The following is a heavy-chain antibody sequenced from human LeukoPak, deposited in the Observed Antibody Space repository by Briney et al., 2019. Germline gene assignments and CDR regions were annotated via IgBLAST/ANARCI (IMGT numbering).Heavy chain of an antibody. CDR2: ISGSGGST. CDR3: ANDVKIPRNSGPAGGHWFDP. V-gene: IGHV3-23*01. Sequence: GGSLRLSCAASGFTFSSYAMSWVRQAPGKGLEWVSAISGSGGSTYYADSVKGRFTISRDNSKNTLYLQMNSLRAEDTAVYYCANDVKIPRNSGPAGGHWFDPWGQGTLVTVSS. D-gene: IGHD6-25*01. CDR1: GFTFSSYA. J-gene: IGHJ5*02.